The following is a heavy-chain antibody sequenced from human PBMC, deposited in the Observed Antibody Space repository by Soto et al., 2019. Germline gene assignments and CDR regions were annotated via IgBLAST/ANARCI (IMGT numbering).Heavy chain of an antibody. J-gene: IGHJ6*02. CDR1: GDSVSSNSPA. CDR3: ARANTDYYEGYYYYGMDV. Sequence: SQTLSLTCVISGDSVSSNSPAWNWIRQSPSRGLEWLRKTYYRSKWYNDYVVSVKSRITINPDTSKNLLFLQLNSVSPVDTVVFYCARANTDYYEGYYYYGMDVWGQGTTVTVSS. D-gene: IGHD1-26*01. CDR2: TYYRSKWYN. V-gene: IGHV6-1*01.